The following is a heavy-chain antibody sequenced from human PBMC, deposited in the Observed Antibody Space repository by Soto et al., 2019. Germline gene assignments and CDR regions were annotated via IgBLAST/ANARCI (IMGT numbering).Heavy chain of an antibody. CDR3: ARQGFGPLHGLVD. CDR2: VHHSWGT. CDR1: GGSISSYY. Sequence: QVQLQESGPGLVKPSETLSLSCTVSGGSISSYYWSWFRQSPGKRMEWIGYVHHSWGTSYNPSLQSRVAISLDTSKSQFSLKVTSVTATDTAVYYCARQGFGPLHGLVDGGKGTTVTVSS. D-gene: IGHD3-10*01. V-gene: IGHV4-59*08. J-gene: IGHJ6*04.